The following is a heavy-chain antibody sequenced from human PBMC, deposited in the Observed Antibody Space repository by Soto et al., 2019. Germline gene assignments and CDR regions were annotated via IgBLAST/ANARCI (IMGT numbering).Heavy chain of an antibody. J-gene: IGHJ6*02. D-gene: IGHD6-13*01. CDR1: GGSVTFSTYF. V-gene: IGHV4-39*01. CDR2: IYYSGTT. CDR3: ARHLDTSSWYKRGHYLYDLHX. Sequence: PEETLSLTCTVSGGSVTFSTYFWGWILQPPGKGLEWIGSIYYSGTTYYNPSLKSRVTISVDTSKNQFSLKLSSVNAADTAVYYCARHLDTSSWYKRGHYLYDLHXLGQATMVTVS.